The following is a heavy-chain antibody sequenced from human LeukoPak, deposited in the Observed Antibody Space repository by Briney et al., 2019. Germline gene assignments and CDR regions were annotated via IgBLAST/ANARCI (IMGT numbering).Heavy chain of an antibody. V-gene: IGHV3-23*01. CDR3: AKEKLLWFGELLENFDY. CDR1: GFTFSGYA. Sequence: GGSLRLSCAASGFTFSGYAMSWVRQAPGKGLEWVSAISGSGGSTYYADSVKGRFTISRDNSKNTLYLQMNSLRAEDTAVYYCAKEKLLWFGELLENFDYWGQGTLVTVSS. CDR2: ISGSGGST. D-gene: IGHD3-10*01. J-gene: IGHJ4*02.